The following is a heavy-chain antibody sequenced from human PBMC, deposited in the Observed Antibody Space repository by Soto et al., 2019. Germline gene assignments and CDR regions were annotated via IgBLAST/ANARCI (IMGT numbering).Heavy chain of an antibody. Sequence: QVQLVESGGGVVQPGGSLRLSCAASAFTFSRHGMHWVRQAPGKGLQRVGVIWSDGSNQRYAESVKGRFTIPRDNSKNTLYVQMNSLRAEDTAVYYCARERTFGENNRNYMDVWGTGITVTVSS. CDR1: AFTFSRHG. CDR3: ARERTFGENNRNYMDV. J-gene: IGHJ6*03. CDR2: IWSDGSNQ. D-gene: IGHD3-10*01. V-gene: IGHV3-33*01.